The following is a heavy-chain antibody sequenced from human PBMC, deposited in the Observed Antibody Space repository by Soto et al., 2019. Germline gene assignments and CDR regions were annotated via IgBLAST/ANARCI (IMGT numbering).Heavy chain of an antibody. CDR3: ARARRWLQLGYYFDY. J-gene: IGHJ4*02. CDR2: IIPIFGTA. Sequence: ASVKVSCKASGGTFSSYAISWVRQAPGQGLEWMGGIIPIFGTANYAQKFQGRVTITADKSTGTAYMELSSLRSEDTAVYYCARARRWLQLGYYFDYWGQGTRATVSA. D-gene: IGHD5-12*01. CDR1: GGTFSSYA. V-gene: IGHV1-69*06.